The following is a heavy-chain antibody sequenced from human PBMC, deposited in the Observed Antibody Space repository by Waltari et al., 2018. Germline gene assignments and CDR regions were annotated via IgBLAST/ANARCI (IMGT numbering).Heavy chain of an antibody. CDR1: GFTFSNYA. CDR3: AKEIYRIGRPCFDY. V-gene: IGHV3-23*01. J-gene: IGHJ4*02. Sequence: QLLESGGGWRQAGGSLRLSCAASGFTFSNYAMSWVRQAPGKGPEWVSGITSGGEDTYYTDSVRGRFTISRDNSKNTVYLQMNSLRHEDTAVYYCAKEIYRIGRPCFDYWGQGVRVTVSS. D-gene: IGHD6-19*01. CDR2: ITSGGEDT.